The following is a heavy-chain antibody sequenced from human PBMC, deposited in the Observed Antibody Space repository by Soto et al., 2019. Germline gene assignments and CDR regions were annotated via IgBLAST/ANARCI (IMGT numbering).Heavy chain of an antibody. CDR2: IYSGGSA. D-gene: IGHD3-10*01. Sequence: ESGGGLIQPGGSLRLSCAVSGFSVGGKYMSWVRQAPGKGLDWVSVIYSGGSAYYADSVKGRFTISRDESQNTLYLQMNSLRAEDTAVYYCARSMMVRGVLFDLWGQGTLVSVSS. V-gene: IGHV3-53*01. CDR1: GFSVGGKY. J-gene: IGHJ4*02. CDR3: ARSMMVRGVLFDL.